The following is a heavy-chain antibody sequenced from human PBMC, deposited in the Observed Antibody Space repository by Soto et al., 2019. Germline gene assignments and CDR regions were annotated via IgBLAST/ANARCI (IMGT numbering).Heavy chain of an antibody. J-gene: IGHJ4*02. D-gene: IGHD2-8*01. CDR1: GGSFSGYY. V-gene: IGHV4-34*01. CDR2: INHRGST. CDR3: AIPGKHAYGCMPGNPGLDY. Sequence: VQLQQWGAGLLKPSETLSLTCAVYGGSFSGYYWSWIRQPPGKGLEWIGEINHRGSTNYNPSLKSRVTISVDTSKNQFSLKLSSVTAADTAVYYCAIPGKHAYGCMPGNPGLDYWGQGTLVTVSS.